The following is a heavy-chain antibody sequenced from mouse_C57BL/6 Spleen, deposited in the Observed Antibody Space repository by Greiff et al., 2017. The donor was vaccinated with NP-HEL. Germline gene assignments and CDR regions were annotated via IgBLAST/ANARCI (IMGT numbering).Heavy chain of an antibody. CDR3: ARSRGAQASYAMDY. V-gene: IGHV1-19*01. CDR2: LNPYNGGT. CDR1: GYTFTDYY. Sequence: EVQLQQSGPVLVKPGASVKMSCKASGYTFTDYYMTWVKQSHGKSLEWIGVLNPYNGGTSYNQKFKGKATLPIAKSSSSDNRELNSLTSEDAAVYYCARSRGAQASYAMDYGGQGTSVTVSS. J-gene: IGHJ4*01. D-gene: IGHD3-2*02.